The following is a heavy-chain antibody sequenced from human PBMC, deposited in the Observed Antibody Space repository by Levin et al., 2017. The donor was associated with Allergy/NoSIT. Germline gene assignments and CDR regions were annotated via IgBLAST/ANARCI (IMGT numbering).Heavy chain of an antibody. Sequence: GGSLRLSCAASGFTFKDYAMYWVRQPPGKGLEWLSSISWNSGNIGYADSVTGRFTISRDNAKNSLYLQMNNLRIEDTALYYCARGPSVTEVVNGCDTWGQGTMVTVSS. CDR3: ARGPSVTEVVNGCDT. V-gene: IGHV3-9*01. J-gene: IGHJ3*02. CDR2: ISWNSGNI. CDR1: GFTFKDYA. D-gene: IGHD3-22*01.